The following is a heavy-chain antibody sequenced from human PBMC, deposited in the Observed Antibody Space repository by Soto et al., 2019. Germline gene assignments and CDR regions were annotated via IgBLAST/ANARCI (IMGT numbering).Heavy chain of an antibody. CDR3: ARSYCSGGSCEIDY. J-gene: IGHJ4*02. V-gene: IGHV3-30-3*01. CDR2: ISYDGSNK. D-gene: IGHD2-15*01. Sequence: QVQLVESGGGVVQPGRSLRLSYAASGFTFSSYAMHWVRQAPGKGLEWVAVISYDGSNKYYADSVKGRFTISRDNSKNTLYLQMNSLRAEDTAVYYCARSYCSGGSCEIDYWGQGTLVTVSS. CDR1: GFTFSSYA.